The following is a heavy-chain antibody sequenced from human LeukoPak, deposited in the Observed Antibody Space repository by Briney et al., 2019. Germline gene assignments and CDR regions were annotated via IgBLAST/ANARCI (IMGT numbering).Heavy chain of an antibody. CDR2: IIPIFGTA. V-gene: IGHV1-69*13. J-gene: IGHJ3*02. CDR1: GGTFSSYI. D-gene: IGHD4-17*01. CDR3: ARETTVTLGSGDAFDI. Sequence: SVKVSCKASGGTFSSYIISWVRQAPGQGLEWMGGIIPIFGTANYAQKFQGRVTITADESTSTAYMELSSLRSEDTAVYYCARETTVTLGSGDAFDIWGQGTMVTVSS.